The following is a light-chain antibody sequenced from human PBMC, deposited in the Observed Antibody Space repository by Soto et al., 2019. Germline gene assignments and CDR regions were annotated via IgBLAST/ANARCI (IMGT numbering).Light chain of an antibody. CDR1: QSVSSNS. J-gene: IGKJ2*01. CDR3: HQYATPSYT. CDR2: VAF. Sequence: EIVLTQSPGTLSLSPGERASLSCRASQSVSSNSLAWYQQKPGQPPRLLISVAFSRATGIPDRFSGSGSETDFTLTISRLEPEGFAVYYCHQYATPSYTFGQGTKLEI. V-gene: IGKV3-20*01.